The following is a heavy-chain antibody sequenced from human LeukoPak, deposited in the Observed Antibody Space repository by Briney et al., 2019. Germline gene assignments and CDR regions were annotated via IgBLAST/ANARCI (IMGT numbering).Heavy chain of an antibody. CDR2: ISGSGGST. Sequence: GSLRLSCAASGFTFSSYAMSWVRQAPGKGLEWVSAISGSGGSTYYADSVKGRFTISRDNSKNTLYLQMNSLRAEDTAVYYCAKGPSPLEWFQDAFDIWGQGTMVTVSS. CDR1: GFTFSSYA. J-gene: IGHJ3*02. D-gene: IGHD3-3*01. V-gene: IGHV3-23*01. CDR3: AKGPSPLEWFQDAFDI.